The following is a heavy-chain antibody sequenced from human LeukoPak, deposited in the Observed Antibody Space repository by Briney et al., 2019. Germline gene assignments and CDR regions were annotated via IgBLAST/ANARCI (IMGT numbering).Heavy chain of an antibody. CDR2: ISYDGSNK. J-gene: IGHJ4*02. D-gene: IGHD2-2*01. Sequence: GGSLRLSCAASGFTFSSYGMHWVRQAPGKGLEWVAVISYDGSNKYYAVSVKGRFTISRDNSKNTLYLQMNSLRAEDTAVYYCAKLPYCSSTSCHSFDYWGQGTLVTVSS. CDR3: AKLPYCSSTSCHSFDY. CDR1: GFTFSSYG. V-gene: IGHV3-30*18.